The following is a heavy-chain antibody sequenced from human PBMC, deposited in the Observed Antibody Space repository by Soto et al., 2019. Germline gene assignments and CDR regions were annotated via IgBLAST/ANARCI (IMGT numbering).Heavy chain of an antibody. CDR3: ARVGAAVFDY. J-gene: IGHJ4*02. CDR1: GGSISSYY. Sequence: PSETLSLTCTVSGGSISSYYWSWFRLPPGKGLEWIGYIYYSGSTNYNPFLKSRVTMSVDMSKNQFSLTLSSVTAADTAVYYCARVGAAVFDYWGQGTLVTVSS. CDR2: IYYSGST. V-gene: IGHV4-59*01. D-gene: IGHD1-26*01.